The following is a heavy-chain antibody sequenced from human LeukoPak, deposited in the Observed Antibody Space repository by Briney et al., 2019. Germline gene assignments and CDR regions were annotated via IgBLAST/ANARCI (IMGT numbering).Heavy chain of an antibody. CDR1: GYTFTNYG. CDR3: TREGAYGAHGFDY. CDR2: ISAYNGNT. V-gene: IGHV1-18*01. J-gene: IGHJ4*02. Sequence: ASVKVSCKASGYTFTNYGISWVRQAPGQGLEWMGWISAYNGNTNYAQKLQGRVTMTTDTSTSTAYMELRSLRSDDTAVSCTREGAYGAHGFDYWGQGTLITVSS. D-gene: IGHD4-17*01.